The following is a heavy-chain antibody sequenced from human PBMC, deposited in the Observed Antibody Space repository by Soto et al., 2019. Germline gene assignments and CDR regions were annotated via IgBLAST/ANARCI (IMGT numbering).Heavy chain of an antibody. V-gene: IGHV1-69*01. CDR1: GGTFSTYS. Sequence: QMQLVQSGAEVRMPGSSVKVSCKASGGTFSTYSINWVRQAPGQGLEWMGGIIPLFGTTNYAQKFKGRVTITADESTSTAYMELSCLRAEDAAVYYCARGATHGSSWYFWFDPWGQGTLVTVSS. CDR3: ARGATHGSSWYFWFDP. CDR2: IIPLFGTT. D-gene: IGHD6-13*01. J-gene: IGHJ5*02.